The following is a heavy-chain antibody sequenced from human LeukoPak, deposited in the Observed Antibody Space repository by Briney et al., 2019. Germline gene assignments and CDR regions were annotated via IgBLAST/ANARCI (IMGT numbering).Heavy chain of an antibody. Sequence: GRSLRLSCAASGFTFSSYAMHWVRQAPGKGLEWVANIKQDGSETYYVDSVKGRFTISRDNAKNSLYLQMNSLRAEDTAVYYCVRGGTVTTFQYYYYYYMDVWGKGTTVTISS. J-gene: IGHJ6*03. V-gene: IGHV3-7*03. D-gene: IGHD4-17*01. CDR2: IKQDGSET. CDR1: GFTFSSYA. CDR3: VRGGTVTTFQYYYYYYMDV.